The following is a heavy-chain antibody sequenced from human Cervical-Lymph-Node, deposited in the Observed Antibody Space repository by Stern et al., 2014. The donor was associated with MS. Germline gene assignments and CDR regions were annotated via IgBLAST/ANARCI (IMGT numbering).Heavy chain of an antibody. CDR3: ARVKRFPVVSHYYGMDV. D-gene: IGHD3-22*01. CDR1: GFTFSDYS. V-gene: IGHV3-74*03. J-gene: IGHJ6*02. Sequence: EVQLVESGGGLVQPGGSLRLSCAASGFTFSDYSMHWVRQVPGKGLVWVSRIKNDGSITTYADSVKGRFTISRDDAKNTLYLQVNSLRAEDTAVYYCARVKRFPVVSHYYGMDVWGQGTTVIVSS. CDR2: IKNDGSIT.